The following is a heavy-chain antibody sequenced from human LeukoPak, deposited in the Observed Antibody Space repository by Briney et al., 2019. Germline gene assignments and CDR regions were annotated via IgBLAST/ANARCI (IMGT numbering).Heavy chain of an antibody. D-gene: IGHD6-19*01. Sequence: GGSLRLSCSASGFTFSSYAMHWVRQAPGKGLEYVSAISSNGGSTYYADSVKGRFTISRDNSKNTLYLQMNSLRAEDVALYYCAKDLEAVAGTWGYFDYWGQGTLVTVSS. J-gene: IGHJ4*02. CDR1: GFTFSSYA. V-gene: IGHV3-64*04. CDR3: AKDLEAVAGTWGYFDY. CDR2: ISSNGGST.